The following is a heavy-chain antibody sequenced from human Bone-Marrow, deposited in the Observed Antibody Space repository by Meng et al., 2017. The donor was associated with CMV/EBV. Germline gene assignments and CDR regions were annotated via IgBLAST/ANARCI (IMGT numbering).Heavy chain of an antibody. D-gene: IGHD1-7*01. CDR3: ARGQNGNYSPLGY. V-gene: IGHV3-74*01. CDR1: GFTFSDYW. Sequence: GGSLRLSCAASGFTFSDYWLYWVRQVPGKGLGWVSRIKGDGSATTYADSVEGRFTMSRDNAKNTVYLQMTSLTFEDTAGYCCARGQNGNYSPLGYWGQGTLVTVSS. CDR2: IKGDGSAT. J-gene: IGHJ1*01.